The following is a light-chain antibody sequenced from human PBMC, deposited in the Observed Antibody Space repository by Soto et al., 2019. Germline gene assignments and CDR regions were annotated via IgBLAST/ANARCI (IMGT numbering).Light chain of an antibody. CDR2: DAS. J-gene: IGKJ4*01. V-gene: IGKV3-20*01. Sequence: EIVLTQSPGTLSLSPGERATRSCRASQSVASNYLGWYQQKPGQAPRVLIFDASIRATGIPDRFSASGSGSDFTLTISRLEPDDFAVYYCHQYDSLPLTFGGGTKADIK. CDR3: HQYDSLPLT. CDR1: QSVASNY.